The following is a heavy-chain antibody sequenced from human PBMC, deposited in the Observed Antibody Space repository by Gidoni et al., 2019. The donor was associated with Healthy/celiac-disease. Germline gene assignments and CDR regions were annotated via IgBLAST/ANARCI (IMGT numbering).Heavy chain of an antibody. J-gene: IGHJ6*02. D-gene: IGHD3-10*01. CDR1: GFTFSSYW. CDR3: ARDWTRHPTPARFGELPYYYYGMDV. V-gene: IGHV3-7*03. CDR2: IKQDGSEK. Sequence: EVQLVESGGGLVQPGGSLRLSCAASGFTFSSYWMSWVRPAPGKGLEWVANIKQDGSEKYYVDSVKGRFTISRDNAKNSLYLQMNSLRAEDTAVYYCARDWTRHPTPARFGELPYYYYGMDVWGQGTTVTVSS.